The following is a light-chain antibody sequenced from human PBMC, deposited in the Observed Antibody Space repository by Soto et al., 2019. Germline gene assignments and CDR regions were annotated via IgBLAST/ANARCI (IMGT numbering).Light chain of an antibody. Sequence: QSALTQPASVSGSPGQSITISCTGTSSDVGGYNYVSWYQQHPGKAPKLIIYEVSDRPSGVSNRFSGSKSGNTASLTISGLQAEDEADYYCSSYTTNNSRLFGGGTKLTVL. J-gene: IGLJ3*02. CDR2: EVS. CDR3: SSYTTNNSRL. CDR1: SSDVGGYNY. V-gene: IGLV2-14*01.